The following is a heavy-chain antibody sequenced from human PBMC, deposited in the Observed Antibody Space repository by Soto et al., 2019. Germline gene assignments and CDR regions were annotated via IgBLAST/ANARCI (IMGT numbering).Heavy chain of an antibody. CDR2: ISYDGSNK. V-gene: IGHV3-30*18. D-gene: IGHD3-22*01. CDR1: GFTFSSYG. Sequence: GGSLRLSCAASGFTFSSYGMHWVRQAPGKGLEWVAVISYDGSNKYYADSVKGRFTISRDNSKNTLYLQMNSLRAEDTAVYYCEQGAFRDYYDSSGYYPPLFDYWGQGTLVTVTS. J-gene: IGHJ4*02. CDR3: EQGAFRDYYDSSGYYPPLFDY.